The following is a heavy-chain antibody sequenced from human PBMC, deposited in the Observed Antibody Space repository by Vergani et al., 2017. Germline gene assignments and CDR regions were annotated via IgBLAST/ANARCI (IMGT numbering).Heavy chain of an antibody. CDR2: IYTSGST. Sequence: QVQLQESGPGLVKPSQTLSLTCTAPGGPISSGSYYWSWIRQPAGKGLEWIGRIYTSGSTNYNPSLKSRVTISVDTSKNQFSLKLSSVTAADTAVYYCASRRGWLHYGMDVWGQGP. CDR3: ASRRGWLHYGMDV. J-gene: IGHJ6*02. CDR1: GGPISSGSYY. V-gene: IGHV4-61*02. D-gene: IGHD5-12*01.